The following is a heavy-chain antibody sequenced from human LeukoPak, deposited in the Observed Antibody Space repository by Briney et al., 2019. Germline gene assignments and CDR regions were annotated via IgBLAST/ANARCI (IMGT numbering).Heavy chain of an antibody. CDR2: VEHDGSRT. V-gene: IGHV3-74*01. CDR3: ATDLG. J-gene: IGHJ4*02. Sequence: GGSLRLSCAASGFTFTSYWMHWVRQPPGKGLVWVSRVEHDGSRTAYADSVTGRFTISRDNARNMVYLQMNSLRAEETAVYYCATDLGWGQGTLVTVSS. CDR1: GFTFTSYW. D-gene: IGHD4-17*01.